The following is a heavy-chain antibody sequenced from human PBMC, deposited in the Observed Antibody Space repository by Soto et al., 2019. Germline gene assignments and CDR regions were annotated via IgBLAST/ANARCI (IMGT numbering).Heavy chain of an antibody. CDR1: GYTFTSYG. D-gene: IGHD1-26*01. Sequence: GASVKVSCKASGYTFTSYGISWVRQAPGQGLEWMGWISAYNGNTNYAQKLQGRVTMTTDTSTSTAYMELRSLRSDDTAVYYCARAYLYSGSYTPLDYWGQGTLVTVSS. CDR3: ARAYLYSGSYTPLDY. CDR2: ISAYNGNT. J-gene: IGHJ4*02. V-gene: IGHV1-18*01.